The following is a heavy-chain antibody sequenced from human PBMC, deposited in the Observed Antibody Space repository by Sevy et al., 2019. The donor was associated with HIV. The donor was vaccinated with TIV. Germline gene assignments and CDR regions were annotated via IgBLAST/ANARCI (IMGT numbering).Heavy chain of an antibody. Sequence: GGSLRLSCAASGFTFSDYYMSWIRQAPRKGLEWVPYISSSGSTIGNADSVKGRFTISSDNAKNSLYLQMNSLRAKDTAVYYCARSGSIAARGRGYYYYGMDVWGHGTTVTVSS. CDR2: ISSSGSTI. V-gene: IGHV3-11*01. J-gene: IGHJ6*02. CDR3: ARSGSIAARGRGYYYYGMDV. CDR1: GFTFSDYY. D-gene: IGHD6-6*01.